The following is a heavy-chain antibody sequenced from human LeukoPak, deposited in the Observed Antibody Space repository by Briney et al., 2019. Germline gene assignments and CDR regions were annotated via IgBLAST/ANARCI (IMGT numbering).Heavy chain of an antibody. Sequence: SETLSLTCAVYGGPFTDYSGYSWTWIRQPPGKGLEWIGEINHSGSPNYNPSLESRLTISVDTSKRQFSLKLNSVTAADAAVYHCARVRHDPLEYWYYIDLWSNGTMVTVSS. CDR2: INHSGSP. J-gene: IGHJ6*03. V-gene: IGHV4-34*01. D-gene: IGHD2-8*02. CDR3: ARVRHDPLEYWYYIDL. CDR1: GGPFTDYSGYS.